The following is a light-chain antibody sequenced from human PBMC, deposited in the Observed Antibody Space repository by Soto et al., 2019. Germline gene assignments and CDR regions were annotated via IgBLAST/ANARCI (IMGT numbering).Light chain of an antibody. CDR2: VGS. J-gene: IGKJ1*01. CDR1: QSLLHSNGYNY. V-gene: IGKV2-28*01. CDR3: LQSQQTPWT. Sequence: DIVMTQSPRSLPVTPGEPASISCRSSQSLLHSNGYNYLDWYLKMPGQSPQLLIYVGSTRSSGVPDRFSGSGSGTDFTLNIARVEAEDVGVYYCLQSQQTPWTFGQGTKVEIK.